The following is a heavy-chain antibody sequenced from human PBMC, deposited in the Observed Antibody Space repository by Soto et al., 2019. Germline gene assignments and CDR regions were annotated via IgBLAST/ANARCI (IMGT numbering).Heavy chain of an antibody. V-gene: IGHV1-18*01. D-gene: IGHD3-16*02. CDR1: GYTFTSYG. CDR2: ISAYNGNT. J-gene: IGHJ4*02. Sequence: QVQLVQSGAEAKKPGASVKVSCKASGYTFTSYGISWVRQAPGQGLEWMGWISAYNGNTKYAQKLQGRITMTTDTSTSTAYMELRSLRSDDTAVYYCARVGDFGYYDYVWGNYRYAYFDYWGQGTLVTISS. CDR3: ARVGDFGYYDYVWGNYRYAYFDY.